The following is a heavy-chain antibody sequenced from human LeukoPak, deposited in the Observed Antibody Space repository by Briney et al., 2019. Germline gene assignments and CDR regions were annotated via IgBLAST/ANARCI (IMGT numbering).Heavy chain of an antibody. V-gene: IGHV3-23*01. J-gene: IGHJ4*02. CDR1: GFTFSRYA. D-gene: IGHD6-13*01. CDR3: AKEESTTWFPDC. CDR2: ISGSGGRT. Sequence: GGSLRLSCAASGFTFSRYAKNWLRQAPGKGLEWVSSISGSGGRTCYVDSVKGRFTISRDNSQNTLYLHMNSLRAEDTAVYYCAKEESTTWFPDCWGQGTLVTVSS.